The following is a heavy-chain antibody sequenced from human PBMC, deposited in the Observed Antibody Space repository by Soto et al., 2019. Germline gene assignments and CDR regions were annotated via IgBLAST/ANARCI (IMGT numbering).Heavy chain of an antibody. J-gene: IGHJ6*03. CDR1: GFTFSSYG. V-gene: IGHV3-30*18. CDR2: ISYDGSNK. CDR3: AKVALGAEVYYYYYMDV. Sequence: QVQLVESGGGVVQPRRSLRLSCAASGFTFSSYGMHWVRQAPGKGLEWVAVISYDGSNKYYADSVKGRFTISRDNSKNTLYLQMNSLRAEDTAVYYCAKVALGAEVYYYYYMDVWGKGTTVTVSS. D-gene: IGHD3-16*01.